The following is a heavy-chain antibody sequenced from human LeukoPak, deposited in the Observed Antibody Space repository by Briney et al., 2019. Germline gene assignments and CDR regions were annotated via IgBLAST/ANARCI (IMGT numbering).Heavy chain of an antibody. CDR1: GFTFSNYW. CDR3: ASRRGGI. J-gene: IGHJ4*02. D-gene: IGHD1-14*01. V-gene: IGHV3-7*01. Sequence: GGSLRLSCVASGFTFSNYWMNWVRQAPGKGLEWVASIQQEGSEIYYVDSVKGRFTTSRDNAKKSLYLQMNSLRVEDTAVYYCASRRGGIWGQGTLVTVSS. CDR2: IQQEGSEI.